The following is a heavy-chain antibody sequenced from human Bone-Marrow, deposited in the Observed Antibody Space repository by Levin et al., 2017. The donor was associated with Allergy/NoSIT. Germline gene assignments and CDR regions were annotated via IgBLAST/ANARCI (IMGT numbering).Heavy chain of an antibody. CDR2: IYYSGST. Sequence: NASETLSLTCTVSGGSISHYYWSWIRQPPGKGLEWIGYIYYSGSTTYNPSLKSRVTMSVDTSKNQFSLKLSSVTAADTAVYYCARDTYCSPSSCFVFGFDIWGPGTRITVSS. CDR3: ARDTYCSPSSCFVFGFDI. CDR1: GGSISHYY. J-gene: IGHJ3*02. V-gene: IGHV4-59*01. D-gene: IGHD2-2*01.